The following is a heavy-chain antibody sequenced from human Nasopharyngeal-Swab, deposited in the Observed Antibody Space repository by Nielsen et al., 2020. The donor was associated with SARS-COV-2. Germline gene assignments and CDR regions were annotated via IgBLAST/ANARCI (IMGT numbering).Heavy chain of an antibody. J-gene: IGHJ4*02. CDR1: GDTISSSA. D-gene: IGHD3-10*01. CDR2: IIPMFGTA. V-gene: IGHV1-69*06. Sequence: SVKVSCKASGDTISSSASTWVRQAPGQGLEWMGGIIPMFGTADYAQKFQGRVTITADRSTSTAYLQWSSLKASDTAMYYCARQMDYYGSGSPPGYWGQGTLVTVSS. CDR3: ARQMDYYGSGSPPGY.